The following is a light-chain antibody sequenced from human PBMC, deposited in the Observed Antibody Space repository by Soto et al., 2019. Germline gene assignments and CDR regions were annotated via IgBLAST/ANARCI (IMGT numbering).Light chain of an antibody. J-gene: IGLJ2*01. Sequence: QSALTQPASVSGSPGQSITISCTGTSSDVGGYNYVSWYQQHPGKAPKLMIYDDSNRPSGVSNRFSGSKSGNTASLTISGLQAEDETDYYCSSYTTGSALVFGGGTKLTVL. CDR2: DDS. CDR3: SSYTTGSALV. CDR1: SSDVGGYNY. V-gene: IGLV2-14*01.